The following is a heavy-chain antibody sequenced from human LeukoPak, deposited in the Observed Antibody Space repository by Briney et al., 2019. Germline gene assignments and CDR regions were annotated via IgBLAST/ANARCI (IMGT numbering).Heavy chain of an antibody. CDR2: MNPNSGNT. Sequence: VASVKVSCKASGYTFTSYDINWVRQATGQGLEWMGWMNPNSGNTGYAQKFQGRVTMTRDTSISTAYMELSRLRSDDTAVYYCARLPQYYYYYGMDVWGQGTTVTVSS. CDR3: ARLPQYYYYYGMDV. CDR1: GYTFTSYD. V-gene: IGHV1-8*01. J-gene: IGHJ6*02.